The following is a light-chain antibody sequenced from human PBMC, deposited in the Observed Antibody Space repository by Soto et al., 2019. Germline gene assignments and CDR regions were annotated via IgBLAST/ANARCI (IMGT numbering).Light chain of an antibody. V-gene: IGKV3-15*01. J-gene: IGKJ1*01. Sequence: EIEMTQTAATRSVSRGGVATRCCRASQSIGDTLAWYQQKPGPAPRLLIYGASSRVTGFPARFSGSGSGTDFNITISSLQSDDFAVYFCQRRHHWPPTFGLGTKVDIK. CDR3: QRRHHWPPT. CDR2: GAS. CDR1: QSIGDT.